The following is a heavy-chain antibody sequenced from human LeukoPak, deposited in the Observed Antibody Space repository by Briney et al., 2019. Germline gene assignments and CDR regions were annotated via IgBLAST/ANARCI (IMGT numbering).Heavy chain of an antibody. Sequence: ASVKVSCKASGYTFTDFTDYYIQWVRQAPGQGLEWMGRIIPILGIANYAQKFQGRVTITADKSTSTAYMELSSLTSDDTAVYYCARPTACSSTSCYTGDYYYYMDVWGKGTTVTVSS. CDR3: ARPTACSSTSCYTGDYYYYMDV. J-gene: IGHJ6*03. V-gene: IGHV1-69*02. D-gene: IGHD2-2*02. CDR1: GYTFTDFTDYY. CDR2: IIPILGIA.